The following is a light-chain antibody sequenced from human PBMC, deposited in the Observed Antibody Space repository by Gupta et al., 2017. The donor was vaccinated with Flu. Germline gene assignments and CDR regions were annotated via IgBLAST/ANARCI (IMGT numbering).Light chain of an antibody. CDR3: QSYDSSLSGSWV. Sequence: TISCTGSSSNIGAGYDVHWYQQLPGKAPKLLIYGNSNRPSGVPDRFSGSKSGTSASLAITGLQAEDEADYYCQSYDSSLSGSWVFGGGTKLTVL. V-gene: IGLV1-40*01. J-gene: IGLJ3*02. CDR2: GNS. CDR1: SSNIGAGYD.